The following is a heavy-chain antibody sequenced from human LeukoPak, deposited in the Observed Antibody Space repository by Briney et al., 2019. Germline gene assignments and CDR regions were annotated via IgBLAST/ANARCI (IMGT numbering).Heavy chain of an antibody. CDR3: ARKENILTGYYDH. Sequence: KPGGSLRLSCAASGFTFSSSTMNWVRQAPGKGLEWVSSISSDSNYIYYADSAKGRFTISRDNAWNSLYLQMNSLRAEDTAVYYCARKENILTGYYDHWGQGTLVTVSS. CDR1: GFTFSSST. D-gene: IGHD3-9*01. J-gene: IGHJ5*02. V-gene: IGHV3-21*01. CDR2: ISSDSNYI.